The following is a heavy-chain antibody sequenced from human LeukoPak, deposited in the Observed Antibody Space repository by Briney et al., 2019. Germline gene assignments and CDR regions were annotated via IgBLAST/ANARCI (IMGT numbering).Heavy chain of an antibody. D-gene: IGHD6-19*01. Sequence: PGGSLRLSCAASGFTFSNYDTHWVRQAPGKGLEWVSFIGTVFDTSYPGSVKGRFTISRENAKNSVYLQMNSLRAGDTAVYYCARAGGSSGWYGFDPWGQGTLVTVSS. CDR1: GFTFSNYD. CDR2: IGTVFDT. CDR3: ARAGGSSGWYGFDP. J-gene: IGHJ5*02. V-gene: IGHV3-13*04.